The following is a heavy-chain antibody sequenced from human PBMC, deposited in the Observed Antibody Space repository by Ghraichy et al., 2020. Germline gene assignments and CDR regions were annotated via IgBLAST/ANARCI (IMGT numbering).Heavy chain of an antibody. D-gene: IGHD5-24*01. J-gene: IGHJ4*02. CDR3: ASSVEMATITLDY. CDR2: IYPGDSDT. V-gene: IGHV5-51*01. CDR1: GYSFTSYW. Sequence: GESLNISCKGSGYSFTSYWIGWVRQMPGKGLEWMGIIYPGDSDTRYSPSFQGQVTISADKSISTAYLQWSSLKASDTAMYYCASSVEMATITLDYWGQGTLVTVSS.